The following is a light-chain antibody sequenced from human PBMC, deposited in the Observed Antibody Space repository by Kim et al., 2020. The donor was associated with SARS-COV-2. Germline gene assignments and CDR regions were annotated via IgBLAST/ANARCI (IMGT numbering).Light chain of an antibody. CDR3: QQYATSPWT. J-gene: IGKJ1*01. CDR2: GAS. Sequence: YPGDRATLSCRASQSVRSNYLAWYPQGAGPAPRLLIYGASSRATGMPDRFSGSGSGTDFTLTISRLEPEDYAVYYCQQYATSPWTFGQGTKVDIK. CDR1: QSVRSNY. V-gene: IGKV3-20*01.